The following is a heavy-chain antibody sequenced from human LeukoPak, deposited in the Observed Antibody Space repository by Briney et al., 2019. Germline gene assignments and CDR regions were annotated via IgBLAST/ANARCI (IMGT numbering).Heavy chain of an antibody. D-gene: IGHD2-2*01. CDR2: ISNDGSTT. J-gene: IGHJ4*02. Sequence: PGGSLRLSCAASGFTFSSYWMHWVRQAPGKGLVWVSRISNDGSTTNYADSVKGRFTISRDNSKNTLYLQMNSLRAEDTAVYYCARVGPDCSSTSCYDYWGQGTLVTVSS. V-gene: IGHV3-74*01. CDR1: GFTFSSYW. CDR3: ARVGPDCSSTSCYDY.